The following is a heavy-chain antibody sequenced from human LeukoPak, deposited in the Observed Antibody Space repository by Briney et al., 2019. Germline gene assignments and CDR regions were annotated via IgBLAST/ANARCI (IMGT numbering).Heavy chain of an antibody. D-gene: IGHD3-3*01. CDR2: IYPGDSDT. CDR1: GYSFTSYW. J-gene: IGHJ4*02. CDR3: ASVMDFWSGYFDY. Sequence: GESLKISCQGSGYSFTSYWIGWVRQMPGKGLEWMGIIYPGDSDTRYSPSFQGQVTISADKSISTAYLQWSSLKASDTAMYYCASVMDFWSGYFDYWGQGTLVTVSS. V-gene: IGHV5-51*01.